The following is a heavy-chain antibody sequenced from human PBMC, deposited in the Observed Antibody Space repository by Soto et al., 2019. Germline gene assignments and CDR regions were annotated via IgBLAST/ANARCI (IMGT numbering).Heavy chain of an antibody. J-gene: IGHJ6*01. V-gene: IGHV3-30-3*01. D-gene: IGHD5-18*01. CDR3: ARLKDTAMVNYYYGMDV. CDR2: ISYDGSNK. Sequence: QVQLVESGGGVVQPGRSLRLSCAASGFTFSSYAMHWVRQAPGKGLEWVAVISYDGSNKYYADSVKGRFTISRDNSKNTLYLQMNSLRAEDTAVYYCARLKDTAMVNYYYGMDVW. CDR1: GFTFSSYA.